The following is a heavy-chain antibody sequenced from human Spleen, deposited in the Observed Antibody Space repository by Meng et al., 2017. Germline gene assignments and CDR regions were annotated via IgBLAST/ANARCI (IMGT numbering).Heavy chain of an antibody. CDR2: IYPGDSDT. CDR3: VRLESGSYFDPQYFAH. J-gene: IGHJ4*02. D-gene: IGHD1-26*01. Sequence: GESLKISCKGSGYSFPGYWIGWVHQMPGKGLEWMGLIYPGDSDTRYSPSFQGQVTISADKSISTAYLQGSSLKDSDTAMYYCVRLESGSYFDPQYFAHWGQGTLVTVSS. CDR1: GYSFPGYW. V-gene: IGHV5-51*07.